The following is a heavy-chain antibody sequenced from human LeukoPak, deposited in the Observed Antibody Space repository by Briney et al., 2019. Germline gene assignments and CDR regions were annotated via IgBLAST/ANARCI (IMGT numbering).Heavy chain of an antibody. V-gene: IGHV4-39*07. CDR3: ARVFDS. CDR1: GGSVYTSDYY. J-gene: IGHJ4*02. CDR2: IFYTGKT. Sequence: NPSETLSLTCTVSGGSVYTSDYYWGWVRQPPGKGPEWIGDIFYTGKTNYNPSLKSRVSISIDTSKNQSSLKLTSVTAADTAVYYCARVFDSWGQGTLVTVSS.